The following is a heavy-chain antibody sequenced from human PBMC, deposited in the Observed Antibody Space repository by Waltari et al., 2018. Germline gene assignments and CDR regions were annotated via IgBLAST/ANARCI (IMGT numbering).Heavy chain of an antibody. D-gene: IGHD2-21*01. CDR3: ALDTGALWMDV. J-gene: IGHJ6*02. Sequence: QVQLVQSGAEVKKPGASVKISCKTSEYTFTSSYIHWVRQAPGQGLEWMGRINPRGGRTIYERKFQGRVTMTRDTSTSTVYMELSSLRSEDTAVYYCALDTGALWMDVWGQGTTVTVSS. CDR1: EYTFTSSY. CDR2: INPRGGRT. V-gene: IGHV1-46*01.